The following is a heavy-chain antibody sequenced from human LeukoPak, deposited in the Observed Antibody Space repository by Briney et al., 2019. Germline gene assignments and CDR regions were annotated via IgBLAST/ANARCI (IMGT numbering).Heavy chain of an antibody. J-gene: IGHJ4*02. CDR2: ISWNSGSI. Sequence: GGSLRLSCAASGFTFDDYAMHWVRQAPGKGLEWVSGISWNSGSIGYADSVKGRFTISRDNAKNSLYLQMNSLRAEDTALYYCAAVLESGSYFDYWGQGTLVTVSS. V-gene: IGHV3-9*01. CDR1: GFTFDDYA. D-gene: IGHD1-26*01. CDR3: AAVLESGSYFDY.